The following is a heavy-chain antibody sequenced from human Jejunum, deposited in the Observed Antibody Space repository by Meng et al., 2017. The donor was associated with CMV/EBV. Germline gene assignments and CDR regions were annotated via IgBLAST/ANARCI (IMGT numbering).Heavy chain of an antibody. Sequence: VPSGSCLKNPGTSVKVYCKASVYSFTSYARNWVRQAPGQGLELMGWINSITGNPTYAQGLTGRFVFSLDTSVSTAYLQISSLKAEDTAVYYCARGVVGATSGDYWGQGTLVTVSS. V-gene: IGHV7-4-1*02. D-gene: IGHD1-26*01. J-gene: IGHJ4*02. CDR2: INSITGNP. CDR1: VYSFTSYA. CDR3: ARGVVGATSGDY.